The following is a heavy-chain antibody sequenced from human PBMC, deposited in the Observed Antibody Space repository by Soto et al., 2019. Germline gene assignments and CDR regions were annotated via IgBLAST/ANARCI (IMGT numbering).Heavy chain of an antibody. CDR3: ARDFCGGDCSDDYYYSAMDV. J-gene: IGHJ6*02. CDR1: GGSVSSGSHY. D-gene: IGHD2-21*02. CDR2: IFYSGST. Sequence: SETLSLTCTVSGGSVSSGSHYWSWIRQPPGKGLEWIGQIFYSGSTNYNPSLKSRVTISVDTSKNQFSLELSSVTAADTAVYFCARDFCGGDCSDDYYYSAMDVWGQGTTVTVSS. V-gene: IGHV4-61*01.